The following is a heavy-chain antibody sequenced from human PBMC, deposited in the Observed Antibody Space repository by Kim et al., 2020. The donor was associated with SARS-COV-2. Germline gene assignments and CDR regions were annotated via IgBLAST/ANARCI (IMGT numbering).Heavy chain of an antibody. J-gene: IGHJ4*02. V-gene: IGHV1-3*01. D-gene: IGHD3-22*01. CDR1: GYTFTTYA. CDR2: INAGNGNT. Sequence: ASVKVSCKASGYTFTTYAMHWVRQAPGQRLEWMEWINAGNGNTRYSQKFQGRVTITRDTSASTAYMEVSSLTSEDTAVYYCARGNYYDSSSYPLLLDYWGPGTLVTVSS. CDR3: ARGNYYDSSSYPLLLDY.